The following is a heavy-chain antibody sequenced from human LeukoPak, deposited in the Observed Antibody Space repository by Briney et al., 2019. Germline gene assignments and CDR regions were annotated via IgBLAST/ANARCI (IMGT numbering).Heavy chain of an antibody. Sequence: SETLSLTCSVSGGSISRSSYYWAWIRQPPGKGLGFIAAIYYSGTTYYNPSLKSRVTIYIDTSKNQFSLKLSSVTAADTAFYFCARGDGYIYSGMVTLNFFDSWGRGTLVSVSS. V-gene: IGHV4-39*07. CDR2: IYYSGTT. D-gene: IGHD5-24*01. J-gene: IGHJ4*02. CDR1: GGSISRSSYY. CDR3: ARGDGYIYSGMVTLNFFDS.